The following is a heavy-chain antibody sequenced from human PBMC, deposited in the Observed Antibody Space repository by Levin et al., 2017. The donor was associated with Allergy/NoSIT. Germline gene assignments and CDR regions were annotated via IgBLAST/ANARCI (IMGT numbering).Heavy chain of an antibody. Sequence: GGSLRLSCAASGLTFSSYAMSWVRQAPGKGLEWISTLSVSGTNTYYADSVKGRFTISRDTSKNTLYLQMTSLRAEDTAVYYCAKPPGTATVSNWYFDLWGRGTLVTVSS. V-gene: IGHV3-23*01. CDR1: GLTFSSYA. CDR2: LSVSGTNT. CDR3: AKPPGTATVSNWYFDL. J-gene: IGHJ2*01. D-gene: IGHD4-17*01.